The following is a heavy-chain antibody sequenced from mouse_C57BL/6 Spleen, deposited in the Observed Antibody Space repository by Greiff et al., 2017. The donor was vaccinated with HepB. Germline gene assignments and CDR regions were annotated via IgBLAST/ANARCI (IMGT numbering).Heavy chain of an antibody. CDR2: IRNKANGYTT. CDR1: GFTFTDYY. J-gene: IGHJ3*01. V-gene: IGHV7-3*01. D-gene: IGHD1-1*01. Sequence: EVKLVESGGGLVQPGGSLSLSCAASGFTFTDYYMSWVRQPPGKALEWLGFIRNKANGYTTEYSASVKGRFTISRDNSQSILYLQMNALRAEDSATYYCARSLYGSFAYWGQGTLVTVSA. CDR3: ARSLYGSFAY.